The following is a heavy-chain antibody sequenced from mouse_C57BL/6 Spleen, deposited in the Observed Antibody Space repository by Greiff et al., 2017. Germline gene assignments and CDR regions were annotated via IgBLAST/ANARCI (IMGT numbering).Heavy chain of an antibody. CDR3: ARSLITTVVPSWFAY. CDR1: GYAFTNYL. D-gene: IGHD1-1*01. J-gene: IGHJ3*01. Sequence: VKLQQSGAELVRPGTSVKVSCKASGYAFTNYLIEWVKQRPGQGLEWIGVINPGSGGTNYNEKFKVKATLTDDKSSSTAYMQLSSLTSEASALYFCARSLITTVVPSWFAYWGQGTLVTVSA. CDR2: INPGSGGT. V-gene: IGHV1-54*01.